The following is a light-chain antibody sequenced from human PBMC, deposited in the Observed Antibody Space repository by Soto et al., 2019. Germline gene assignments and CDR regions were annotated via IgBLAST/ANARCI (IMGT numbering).Light chain of an antibody. CDR2: GAS. CDR3: QQYKNWPHT. J-gene: IGKJ2*01. V-gene: IGKV3-15*01. Sequence: ETVMTQSPATPSVSPGERATLFCRASQTVSSNLAWYQQKPGQSPRLLIYGASTRATGIPARFSGSGSGTEFTLTINSLQSEDFAVYYCQQYKNWPHTFGQGTKVDIK. CDR1: QTVSSN.